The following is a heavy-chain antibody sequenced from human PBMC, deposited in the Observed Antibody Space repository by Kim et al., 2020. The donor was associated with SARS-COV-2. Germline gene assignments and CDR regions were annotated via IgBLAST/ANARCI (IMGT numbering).Heavy chain of an antibody. CDR3: ARKQDSGSYADY. CDR1: GAPISRSSYY. V-gene: IGHV4-39*07. D-gene: IGHD1-26*01. Sequence: SETLSLSCAVSGAPISRSSYYWGWFRQSPGKGLEWIGTVYYTGHTYYSPSLKTRLTISVDTSNNQFSLKLTSVTAADAAVYYCARKQDSGSYADYWGQGT. J-gene: IGHJ4*02. CDR2: VYYTGHT.